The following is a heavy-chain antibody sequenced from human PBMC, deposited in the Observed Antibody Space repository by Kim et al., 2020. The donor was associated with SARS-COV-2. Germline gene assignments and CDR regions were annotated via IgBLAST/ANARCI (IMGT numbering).Heavy chain of an antibody. V-gene: IGHV3-21*01. D-gene: IGHD2-21*01. CDR3: VRYVDLVGYFDERAVDN. J-gene: IGHJ5*01. CDR2: ISGSSSYI. CDR1: GFTFSSYG. Sequence: GGSLRLSCAASGFTFSSYGMNWVRQAPGKGLEWVSSISGSSSYIYYADSVKGRFTISRDNSKNTVHLQMNSLRAEDTAVYYCVRYVDLVGYFDERAVDN.